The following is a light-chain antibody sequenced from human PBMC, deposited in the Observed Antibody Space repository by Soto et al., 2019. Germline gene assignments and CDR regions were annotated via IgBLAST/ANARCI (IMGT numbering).Light chain of an antibody. J-gene: IGKJ4*01. Sequence: VLTQSPATLFLSPGERATLSCRASQTVSRYLAWYQQKPGQPPRLLIYYASNRATGIPARFSGSGSGTDYTLTISSLEPEDFAVYYCQQRSTWPLFTFGGGTKVEI. CDR3: QQRSTWPLFT. V-gene: IGKV3-11*01. CDR1: QTVSRY. CDR2: YAS.